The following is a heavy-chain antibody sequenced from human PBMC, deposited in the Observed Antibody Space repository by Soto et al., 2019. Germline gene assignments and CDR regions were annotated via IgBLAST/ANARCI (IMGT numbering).Heavy chain of an antibody. D-gene: IGHD5-18*01. CDR2: IYFSGSN. V-gene: IGHV4-31*03. Sequence: QVQLQESGPGLVKPSQTLSLTCSVSGGSISSGGYYWSWIRQHPGKGLEWIGYIYFSGSNYYNPSLKSRVTISVDTSKNQFSLKLSSVTAADTAVYYCARSPHRQLWSYPSDYWGQGTLVTVSS. J-gene: IGHJ4*02. CDR3: ARSPHRQLWSYPSDY. CDR1: GGSISSGGYY.